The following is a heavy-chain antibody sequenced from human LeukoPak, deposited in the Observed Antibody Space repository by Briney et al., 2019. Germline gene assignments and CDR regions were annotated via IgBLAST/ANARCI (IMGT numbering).Heavy chain of an antibody. CDR2: MNPNSGNT. D-gene: IGHD1-26*01. V-gene: IGHV1-8*01. CDR3: ARSLPYSGSSDGYYYYGMDV. J-gene: IGHJ6*02. Sequence: ASVKVSCKASGYTFTSYDINWVRQATGQGLEWMGWMNPNSGNTGYAQKFQGRVTMTRNTSISTAYMELSSLRSEDTAVYYCARSLPYSGSSDGYYYYGMDVWGQGTTVTVSS. CDR1: GYTFTSYD.